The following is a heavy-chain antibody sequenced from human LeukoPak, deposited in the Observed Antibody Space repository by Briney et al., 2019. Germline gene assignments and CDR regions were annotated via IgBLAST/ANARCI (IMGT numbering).Heavy chain of an antibody. CDR1: GYTFTSYG. J-gene: IGHJ5*02. CDR3: ARSKIAVADNWFDP. V-gene: IGHV1-18*01. CDR2: ISAYNGNT. D-gene: IGHD6-19*01. Sequence: ASVKVSCKASGYTFTSYGISWVRQAPGQGLEWMGWISAYNGNTNYAQTLQGRVTMTTDTSTSTAYMELRSLRSDDTAVYYCARSKIAVADNWFDPWGQGTLVTVSS.